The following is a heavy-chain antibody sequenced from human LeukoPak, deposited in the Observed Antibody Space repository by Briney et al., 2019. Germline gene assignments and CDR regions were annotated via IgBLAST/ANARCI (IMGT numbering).Heavy chain of an antibody. CDR3: AKEGYCSSTSCPTRFDY. Sequence: GGSLRLSCTASGFTFSTYAIHWVRQAPGKGLEWVAVISYDGSNKYYADSVKGRFTISRDNSKNTLYLQMNSLRAEDTAVYYCAKEGYCSSTSCPTRFDYWGQGTLVTVSS. CDR2: ISYDGSNK. J-gene: IGHJ4*02. D-gene: IGHD2-2*01. V-gene: IGHV3-30*18. CDR1: GFTFSTYA.